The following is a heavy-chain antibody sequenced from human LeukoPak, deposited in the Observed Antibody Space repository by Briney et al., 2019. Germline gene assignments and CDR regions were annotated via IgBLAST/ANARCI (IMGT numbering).Heavy chain of an antibody. Sequence: GGSLRLSCAASGFTFSSYSMNWVRQAPGKGLGWVAVISSDGNSKNFALYVKGRFAISRDNSKNTLFLQMNNLRSEDTALYYCVSPTADYPFLYYFDSWGQGTLVTVSS. CDR2: ISSDGNSK. CDR1: GFTFSSYS. CDR3: VSPTADYPFLYYFDS. V-gene: IGHV3-30*03. J-gene: IGHJ4*02. D-gene: IGHD5-12*01.